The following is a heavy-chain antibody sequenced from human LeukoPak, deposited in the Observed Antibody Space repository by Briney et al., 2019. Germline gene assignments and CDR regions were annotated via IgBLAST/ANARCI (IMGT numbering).Heavy chain of an antibody. CDR2: INHSGST. D-gene: IGHD6-19*01. Sequence: SETLSLTCAVYGGSFSGYYWSWIRQPPGNGLEWIGEINHSGSTNYNPSLKSRVAISVDTSKNQFSLKLSSVTAADTAVYYCARSGYSSGWYYFDYWGQGTLVTVSS. CDR1: GGSFSGYY. CDR3: ARSGYSSGWYYFDY. J-gene: IGHJ4*02. V-gene: IGHV4-34*01.